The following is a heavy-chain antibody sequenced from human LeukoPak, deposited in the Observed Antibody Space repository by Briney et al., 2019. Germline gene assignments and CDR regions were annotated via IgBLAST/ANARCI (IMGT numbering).Heavy chain of an antibody. V-gene: IGHV3-11*04. CDR2: ISNSGTSI. J-gene: IGHJ5*02. CDR3: ARVEESASFDP. Sequence: GGSLRLSCAASGFTFSDSYMTWIRQAPGKGLEWVSYISNSGTSIFYADSVKGRFTISRDNAKNSLYLQMNSLRAEDTAVYYCARVEESASFDPWGQGTLVTVSS. D-gene: IGHD3-3*01. CDR1: GFTFSDSY.